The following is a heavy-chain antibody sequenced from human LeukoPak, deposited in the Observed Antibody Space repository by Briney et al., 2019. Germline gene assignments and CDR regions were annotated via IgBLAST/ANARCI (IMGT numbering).Heavy chain of an antibody. D-gene: IGHD3-3*02. V-gene: IGHV3-23*01. CDR2: ISGSGGST. J-gene: IGHJ4*02. Sequence: PGGSLRLSCAASGFTFSSYAMTWVRQAPGKGLEWVSAISGSGGSTYYADSVKGRFTISRDNAKDSLFLQMNSLRAEDTAVYYCARAPSNAHFDYWGQGTLVTVSS. CDR3: ARAPSNAHFDY. CDR1: GFTFSSYA.